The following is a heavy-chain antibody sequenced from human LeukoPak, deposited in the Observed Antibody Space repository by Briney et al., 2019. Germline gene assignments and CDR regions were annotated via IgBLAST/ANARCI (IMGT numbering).Heavy chain of an antibody. V-gene: IGHV3-21*01. CDR3: ASSYGSGSYPDFY. Sequence: GGSLRLSCSASGFSFSDYSMIWVCQAPGKGLEWVSSISSSSTNIYYADSVKGRFTMSRDNAENSLYLQMNSLRAEDTAVYYCASSYGSGSYPDFYWGQGTLVTVSS. J-gene: IGHJ4*02. CDR2: ISSSSTNI. CDR1: GFSFSDYS. D-gene: IGHD3-10*01.